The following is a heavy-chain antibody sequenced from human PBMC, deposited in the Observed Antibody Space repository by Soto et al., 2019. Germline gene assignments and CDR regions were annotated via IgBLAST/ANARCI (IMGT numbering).Heavy chain of an antibody. Sequence: PGGSLRLSCAASGFTFSSYSMNWVRQAPGKGLEWVSYISSSSSTIYYADSVKGRFTISRDNAKNSLYLQMNSLRAEDTAVYYCARDTFDLWLSDHPYYFDYWGQATLVTVST. CDR1: GFTFSSYS. V-gene: IGHV3-48*01. CDR2: ISSSSSTI. CDR3: ARDTFDLWLSDHPYYFDY. J-gene: IGHJ4*02. D-gene: IGHD3-9*01.